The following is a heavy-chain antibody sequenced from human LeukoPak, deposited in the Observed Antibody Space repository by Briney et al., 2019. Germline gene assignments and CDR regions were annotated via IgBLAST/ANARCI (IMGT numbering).Heavy chain of an antibody. J-gene: IGHJ5*02. D-gene: IGHD3-10*01. Sequence: PSETLSLTCTVSGGSISTYYWCWIRQPPGKGLEWIGCIYYSGSTNRNPSLESRVTISVATSQNQFSLKLSSVTAADTAVYYCARDNGPYYYGSGGYYNNWFDPWGQGTLVTVSS. CDR2: IYYSGST. V-gene: IGHV4-59*01. CDR1: GGSISTYY. CDR3: ARDNGPYYYGSGGYYNNWFDP.